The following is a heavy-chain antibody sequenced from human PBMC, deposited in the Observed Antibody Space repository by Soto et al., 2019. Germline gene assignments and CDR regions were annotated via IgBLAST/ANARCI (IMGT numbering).Heavy chain of an antibody. Sequence: PGGSLRLSCAASGFTVIDYYIDWVRQAPGKGLEWVGRTRNKANSYTTEYAASVKGRFTISRDDSENSIFLQMNSLKTEDTAVYYCTRGPSRPYSSSYYYGMDVWGQETTVTASS. CDR1: GFTVIDYY. V-gene: IGHV3-72*01. CDR2: TRNKANSYTT. D-gene: IGHD3-22*01. J-gene: IGHJ6*02. CDR3: TRGPSRPYSSSYYYGMDV.